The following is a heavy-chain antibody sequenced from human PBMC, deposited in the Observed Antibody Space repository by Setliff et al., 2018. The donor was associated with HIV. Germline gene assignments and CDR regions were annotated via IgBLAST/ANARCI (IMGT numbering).Heavy chain of an antibody. CDR3: AKLLGNGGNSDPFDI. Sequence: PGGSLRLSCAATGFTFSSYVLHWVRQAPGKGLEWVAVMSTGGGIKICADSVKGRFTISRDNSKESLYLQMNSLTTEDTALYYCAKLLGNGGNSDPFDIWGQGTTVTVSS. CDR1: GFTFSSYV. V-gene: IGHV3-30-3*01. D-gene: IGHD2-21*01. J-gene: IGHJ3*02. CDR2: MSTGGGIK.